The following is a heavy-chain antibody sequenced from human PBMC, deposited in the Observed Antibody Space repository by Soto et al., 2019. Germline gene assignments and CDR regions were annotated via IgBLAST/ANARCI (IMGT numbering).Heavy chain of an antibody. D-gene: IGHD3-3*01. CDR2: IYYSGST. CDR1: GGSISSSSYY. Sequence: SETLSLTCTVSGGSISSSSYYWGWIRQPPGKGLEWIGSIYYSGSTYYNPSLKSRVTISVDTSKNQFSLKLSSVTAADTAVHYCARSYGFFYYYYMDVWGKGTTVTVSS. CDR3: ARSYGFFYYYYMDV. V-gene: IGHV4-39*01. J-gene: IGHJ6*03.